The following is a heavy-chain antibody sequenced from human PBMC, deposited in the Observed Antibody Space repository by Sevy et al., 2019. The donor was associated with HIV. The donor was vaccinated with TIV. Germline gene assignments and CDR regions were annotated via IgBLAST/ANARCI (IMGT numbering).Heavy chain of an antibody. J-gene: IGHJ6*02. CDR2: ISGSGGST. CDR1: GFTFSSYA. V-gene: IGHV3-23*01. CDR3: ARGPDCGGDCDIGFYYPLDV. Sequence: GGSLRLSCAASGFTFSSYAMSWVRQAPGKGLEWVSAISGSGGSTYYADSVKGRFTISRDNDNDALYLQLNSLRYDDTALYYCARGPDCGGDCDIGFYYPLDVWGQGTTVTVSS. D-gene: IGHD2-21*02.